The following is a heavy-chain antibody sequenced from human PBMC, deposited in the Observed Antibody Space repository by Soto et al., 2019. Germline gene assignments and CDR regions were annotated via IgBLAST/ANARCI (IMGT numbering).Heavy chain of an antibody. CDR1: GYTFTNYC. CDR2: ISAYNGDT. J-gene: IGHJ5*02. D-gene: IGHD1-1*01. CDR3: ARDSLGTETTAWLDP. V-gene: IGHV1-18*04. Sequence: QVQLVQSGAEVKKPGASVKVSCKASGYTFTNYCISWVRQAPGQGLEWMGWISAYNGDTNYAQKVQGRVTMTTDTSASTAYMELRSLRSDDTAMYYCARDSLGTETTAWLDPWGQGTLVTVSS.